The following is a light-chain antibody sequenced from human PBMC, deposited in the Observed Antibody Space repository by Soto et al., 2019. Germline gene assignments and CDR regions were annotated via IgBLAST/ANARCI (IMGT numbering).Light chain of an antibody. Sequence: EIVLTQSPGTLSLSPGVRATLSCRASQRVSSSYLAWYQQKPGQAPRLLVYGASSRATGIPDRFSGSGSGTDFSLTINRLEPEDFAVYDCQQYGNLPPLSFGGGTKVESK. CDR1: QRVSSSY. V-gene: IGKV3-20*01. J-gene: IGKJ4*01. CDR3: QQYGNLPPLS. CDR2: GAS.